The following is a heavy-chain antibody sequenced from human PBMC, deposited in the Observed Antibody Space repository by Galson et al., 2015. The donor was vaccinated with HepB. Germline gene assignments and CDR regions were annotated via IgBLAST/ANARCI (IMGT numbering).Heavy chain of an antibody. CDR2: TYFRSKWYY. Sequence: CAISGDSVSGNIVSWNWIRQSPSRGLGWLGRTYFRSKWYYDYAVSVKSRITINPDTSENQFSLQLQSVTPEDTAVYYCAGAGYCRSTYCFFAYWGQGTLVTVSS. CDR1: GDSVSGNIVS. CDR3: AGAGYCRSTYCFFAY. J-gene: IGHJ4*02. V-gene: IGHV6-1*01. D-gene: IGHD2-2*01.